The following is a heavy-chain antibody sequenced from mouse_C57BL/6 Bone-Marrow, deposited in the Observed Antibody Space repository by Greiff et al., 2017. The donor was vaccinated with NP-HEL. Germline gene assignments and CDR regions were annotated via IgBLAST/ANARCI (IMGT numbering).Heavy chain of an antibody. J-gene: IGHJ3*01. CDR2: ISSGGSYT. CDR1: GFTFSSYG. CDR3: ARPHYYGSRGFAY. Sequence: EVKVVESGGDLVKPGGSLKLSCAASGFTFSSYGMSWVRQTPDKRLEWVATISSGGSYTYYPDSVKGRFTISRDNAKNTLYLQRSSLKSEDTAMYYCARPHYYGSRGFAYWGQGTLVTVSA. V-gene: IGHV5-6*01. D-gene: IGHD1-1*01.